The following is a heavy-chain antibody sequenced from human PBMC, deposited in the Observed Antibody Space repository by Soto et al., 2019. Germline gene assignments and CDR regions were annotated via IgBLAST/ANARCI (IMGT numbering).Heavy chain of an antibody. V-gene: IGHV3-33*01. CDR2: IWHDGNNK. D-gene: IGHD1-26*01. Sequence: PGGSLRLSCAASGFTFSNYGMHWVRQAPGKGLEWVAIIWHDGNNKYYADSVRGRFIISRDNSKNRLYLQMNSLRAEDTAVYYCASDLDGASNSESYNVCLHGTPRTVSS. CDR1: GFTFSNYG. J-gene: IGHJ6*02. CDR3: ASDLDGASNSESYNV.